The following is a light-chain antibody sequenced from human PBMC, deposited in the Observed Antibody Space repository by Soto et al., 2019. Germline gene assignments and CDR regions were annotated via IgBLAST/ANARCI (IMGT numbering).Light chain of an antibody. Sequence: DIQMTQSPYTLSASVGDRVTITCRASQSISSWLAWYQQKPGKAPKLLIYKASSLQSGVPSRFSGSGSGTEFTLTISSLQPDDFATYYCQQYNSYSRTFGQGTRWIS. CDR2: KAS. CDR1: QSISSW. V-gene: IGKV1-5*03. J-gene: IGKJ1*01. CDR3: QQYNSYSRT.